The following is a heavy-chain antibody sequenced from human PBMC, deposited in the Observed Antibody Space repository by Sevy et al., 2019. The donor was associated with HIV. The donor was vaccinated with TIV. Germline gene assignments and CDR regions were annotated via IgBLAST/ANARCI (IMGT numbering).Heavy chain of an antibody. Sequence: GGSLRLSCAASGFTFSSYSMNWVRQAPGKGLEWVSSISSSSSYIYYADSVKGRFTISRDNAKNSLYLQMNSLRAEDTAVYYCARGYSSGWTPFDYWGQGTLVTVSS. CDR3: ARGYSSGWTPFDY. J-gene: IGHJ4*02. D-gene: IGHD6-19*01. V-gene: IGHV3-21*01. CDR1: GFTFSSYS. CDR2: ISSSSSYI.